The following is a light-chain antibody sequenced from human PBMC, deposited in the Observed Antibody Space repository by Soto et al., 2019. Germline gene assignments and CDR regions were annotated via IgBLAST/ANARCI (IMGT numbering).Light chain of an antibody. V-gene: IGLV2-14*01. CDR2: EVT. CDR1: SSDVGGFSY. Sequence: QSVLTQPASVSGSPGQSITISCTGTSSDVGGFSYVSWYQQHPGKAPKLMIYEVTNRPSGVSNRFSGSKSGNTASLTISGLQAEDEDEYYCSSYTSSSTPTYVFGNGTKVTV. CDR3: SSYTSSSTPTYV. J-gene: IGLJ1*01.